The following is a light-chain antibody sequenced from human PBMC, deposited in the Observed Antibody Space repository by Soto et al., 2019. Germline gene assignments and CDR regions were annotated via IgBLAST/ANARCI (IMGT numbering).Light chain of an antibody. V-gene: IGKV3-20*01. Sequence: EIVLTQSPGTLSLSPGERATPSCRASQSIGSNYLAWYQQKPGQAPRLLIYGASKRATRIPDRFSGSGSGAEFTLTISRLEPEDFASYYCQQHDTSLTWTFGQGTKVDIK. CDR1: QSIGSNY. CDR3: QQHDTSLTWT. J-gene: IGKJ1*01. CDR2: GAS.